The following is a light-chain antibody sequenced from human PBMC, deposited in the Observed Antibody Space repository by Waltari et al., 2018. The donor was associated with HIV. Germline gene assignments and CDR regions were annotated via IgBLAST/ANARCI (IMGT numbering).Light chain of an antibody. CDR1: RTVYFNSNNQNY. CDR2: WAS. Sequence: DIVMTQSPDSLPVSLGERATMNCRSSRTVYFNSNNQNYLAWYQQKPGQSPKVLTYWASTRASGVPGRFSGSGSGTDFNLTLSSLHADDVAVYYCQQYYTIEATFGGGTKVEIK. V-gene: IGKV4-1*01. CDR3: QQYYTIEAT. J-gene: IGKJ4*01.